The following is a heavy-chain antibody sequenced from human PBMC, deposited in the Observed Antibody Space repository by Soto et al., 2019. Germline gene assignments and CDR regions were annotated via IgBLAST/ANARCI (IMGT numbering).Heavy chain of an antibody. D-gene: IGHD1-1*01. Sequence: SVKVSCKASGGTFSSYAISWVRQAPGQGLEWMGGIIPIFGTANYAQKFQGRVTITADKSTSTAYMELSSLRSEDTAVYYCAISLPGKTRRAGAYSGQGTLDTV. V-gene: IGHV1-69*06. CDR2: IIPIFGTA. CDR3: AISLPGKTRRAGAY. J-gene: IGHJ1*01. CDR1: GGTFSSYA.